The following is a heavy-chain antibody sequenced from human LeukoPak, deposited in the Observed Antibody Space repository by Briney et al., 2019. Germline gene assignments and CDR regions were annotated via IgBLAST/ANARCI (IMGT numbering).Heavy chain of an antibody. Sequence: PSETLSLTCTVSGGSVNSVGYYWSWIRQPPGKGLEWIGYIYYTGSTNYNPSLKSRVTISLDTSKNQFSLKLNSVTAADTAVYYCARDGNFYNFHYWGQGTLVTVSS. CDR1: GGSVNSVGYY. CDR3: ARDGNFYNFHY. V-gene: IGHV4-61*08. J-gene: IGHJ4*02. D-gene: IGHD3-3*01. CDR2: IYYTGST.